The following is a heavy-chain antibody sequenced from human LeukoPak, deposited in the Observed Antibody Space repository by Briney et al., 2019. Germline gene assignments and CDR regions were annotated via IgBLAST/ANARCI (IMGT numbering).Heavy chain of an antibody. V-gene: IGHV1-2*02. D-gene: IGHD2-8*01. Sequence: ASVKVSCKASGYTFTGYYMHWVRQAPGQGLEWMGWINPNSGGTNYAQKFQGRVTMTRDTSISTASMELSRLRSDDTAVYYCARVAGYCTNGVCYIVYYFDYWGQGTLVTVSS. CDR2: INPNSGGT. CDR1: GYTFTGYY. CDR3: ARVAGYCTNGVCYIVYYFDY. J-gene: IGHJ4*02.